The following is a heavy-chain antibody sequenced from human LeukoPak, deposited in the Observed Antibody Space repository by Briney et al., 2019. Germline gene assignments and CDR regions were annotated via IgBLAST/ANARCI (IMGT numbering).Heavy chain of an antibody. Sequence: GGSLRLSCTASGFTFGDYAMSWFRQAPGKGLEWVSAISGSGGSTYYADSVKGRFTISRDNAKNSLYLQMNSLGAEDTAVYYCARAGRWLEFRAFDIWGQGTMVTVSS. J-gene: IGHJ3*02. CDR2: ISGSGGST. CDR1: GFTFGDYA. CDR3: ARAGRWLEFRAFDI. D-gene: IGHD6-19*01. V-gene: IGHV3-23*01.